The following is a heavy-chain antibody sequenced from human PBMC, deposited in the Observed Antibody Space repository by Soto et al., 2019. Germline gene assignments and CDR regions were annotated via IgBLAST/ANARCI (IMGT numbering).Heavy chain of an antibody. CDR2: INHSGST. J-gene: IGHJ3*02. D-gene: IGHD3-16*02. CDR3: ARVTFGGVIVKDAFDI. Sequence: SETLSLTCAVYGGSFSGYYWSWIRQPPGKGLEWIGEINHSGSTNYNPSLKSRVTISVDTSKNQFSLKLSSVTAADTAVYYCARVTFGGVIVKDAFDIWGQGTMVTVSS. V-gene: IGHV4-34*01. CDR1: GGSFSGYY.